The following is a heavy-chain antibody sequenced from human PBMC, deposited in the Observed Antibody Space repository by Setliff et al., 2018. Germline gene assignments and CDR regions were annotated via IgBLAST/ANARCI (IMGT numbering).Heavy chain of an antibody. CDR2: INHSGTT. D-gene: IGHD6-6*01. CDR1: GGTFSDYY. Sequence: SETLSLTCAAYGGTFSDYYWTWIRQPPGKGLEWIGEINHSGTTNYHPSLRSRVTISVDTSKNQFSLKVTSVTAADTSVYFCARGRNVAARLLDSWGQGTLVTVS. V-gene: IGHV4-34*01. CDR3: ARGRNVAARLLDS. J-gene: IGHJ4*02.